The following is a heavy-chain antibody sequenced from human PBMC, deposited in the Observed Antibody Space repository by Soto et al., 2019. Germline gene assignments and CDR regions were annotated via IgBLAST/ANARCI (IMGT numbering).Heavy chain of an antibody. CDR2: IYWDDDK. CDR1: GFSVSTSGVG. V-gene: IGHV2-5*02. Sequence: ITFKESGPTLVKPTQTLTMTCTFSGFSVSTSGVGVGWIRQLPGKALEWLALIYWDDDKRYSPSLKSRLTITKDTSKNQVVLTMTNMDPVDTATYYCAHRPSYCSGGSCYSGFDYWGQGTLVTVSS. CDR3: AHRPSYCSGGSCYSGFDY. J-gene: IGHJ4*02. D-gene: IGHD2-15*01.